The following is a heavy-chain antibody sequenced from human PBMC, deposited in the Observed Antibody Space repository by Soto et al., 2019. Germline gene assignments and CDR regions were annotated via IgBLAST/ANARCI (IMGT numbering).Heavy chain of an antibody. CDR1: GYTFTGYY. D-gene: IGHD6-6*01. Sequence: ASVKVSCKASGYTFTGYYVHWVRQAPGQGLEWMGWIDPKSGGTTYAQKFQGLVTMTRDTSISTAYMELSRLRSDDTAVYYCAKDTHDNSSTNRRYYYGTDVCGQRTTVNVSS. CDR3: AKDTHDNSSTNRRYYYGTDV. V-gene: IGHV1-2*04. CDR2: IDPKSGGT. J-gene: IGHJ6*02.